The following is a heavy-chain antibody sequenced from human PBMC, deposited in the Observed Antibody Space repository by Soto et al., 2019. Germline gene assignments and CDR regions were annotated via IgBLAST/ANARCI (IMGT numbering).Heavy chain of an antibody. V-gene: IGHV1-2*04. CDR3: ARGDSTDCSNGVCSFFYNHDMDV. J-gene: IGHJ6*02. CDR1: GYSFTDYH. CDR2: INPKSGGT. D-gene: IGHD2-8*01. Sequence: ASVKVSCQASGYSFTDYHIHWVRQAPGQWREWLGRINPKSGGTSTAQKFQGWVTMTTDTSISTASMELTRLTPDDTAIYYCARGDSTDCSNGVCSFFYNHDMDVWGQGTTVTVSS.